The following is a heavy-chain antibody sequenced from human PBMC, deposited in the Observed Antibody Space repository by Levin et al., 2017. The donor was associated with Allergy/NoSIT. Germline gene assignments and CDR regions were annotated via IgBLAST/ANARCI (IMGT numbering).Heavy chain of an antibody. Sequence: GGSLRLSCAASGFQFSLYGMHWVRQAPGKGLEWVALIVFDGNDQYYADSVKGRFTISRDNSKNTLYLQMSSLRENDTAIYYCAKREYCSGNTCQSHDAIDVWGQGTLVIVSS. CDR3: AKREYCSGNTCQSHDAIDV. D-gene: IGHD2-15*01. CDR2: IVFDGNDQ. J-gene: IGHJ3*01. CDR1: GFQFSLYG. V-gene: IGHV3-30*18.